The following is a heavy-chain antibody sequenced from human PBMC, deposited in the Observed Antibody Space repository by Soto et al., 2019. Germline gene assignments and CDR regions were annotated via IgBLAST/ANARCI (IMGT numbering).Heavy chain of an antibody. Sequence: SVKVSCEASGFTFTSSAVQWVRQARGQRLEWIGWIVVGSGNTNYAQKFQERVTITRDMSTSTAYMELSSLRSEDTAVYYCAADRAARWYYGMDVWGQGTTVTVSS. V-gene: IGHV1-58*01. J-gene: IGHJ6*02. D-gene: IGHD6-6*01. CDR2: IVVGSGNT. CDR1: GFTFTSSA. CDR3: AADRAARWYYGMDV.